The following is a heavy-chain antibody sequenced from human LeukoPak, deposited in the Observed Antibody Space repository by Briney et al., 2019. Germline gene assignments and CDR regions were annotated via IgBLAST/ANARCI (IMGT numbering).Heavy chain of an antibody. CDR2: INWNGGST. D-gene: IGHD4-17*01. Sequence: GSLRLSCAASGLTFDDYGMSWVRQAPGKGLEWVSGINWNGGSTGYADSVKGRFTISRDNAKNSLYLQMNSLRAEDTALYYCARANGDLYYYYYYMDVWGKGTTVTVSS. V-gene: IGHV3-20*04. CDR1: GLTFDDYG. J-gene: IGHJ6*03. CDR3: ARANGDLYYYYYYMDV.